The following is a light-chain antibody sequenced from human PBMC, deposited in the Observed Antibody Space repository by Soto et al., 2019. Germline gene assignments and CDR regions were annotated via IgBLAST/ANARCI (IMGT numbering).Light chain of an antibody. CDR1: QSVSSF. Sequence: EIVLTQSPATLSLSPGERVTLSCRASQSVSSFLAWYQQQPGQAPRLLIYDASNRATGIPARFSGSGSGTDFTLTISSLEPEDFAVYYCQQRSNFMYTFGQGTKLDLK. V-gene: IGKV3-11*01. J-gene: IGKJ2*01. CDR2: DAS. CDR3: QQRSNFMYT.